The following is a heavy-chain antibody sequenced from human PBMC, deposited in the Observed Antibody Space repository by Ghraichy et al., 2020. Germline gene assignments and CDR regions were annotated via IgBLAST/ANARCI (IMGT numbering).Heavy chain of an antibody. V-gene: IGHV3-53*01. CDR1: GFTVSSNF. D-gene: IGHD4-23*01. J-gene: IGHJ4*02. Sequence: LSLTCAASGFTVSSNFMSWVRQAPGKGLEWVSVIYSDGTTYYADSVKGRFTISRDNSKNTLYLQVNSLRAEDTAVYYCARGGGGNSLFDYWGQGTLVTVSS. CDR3: ARGGGGNSLFDY. CDR2: IYSDGTT.